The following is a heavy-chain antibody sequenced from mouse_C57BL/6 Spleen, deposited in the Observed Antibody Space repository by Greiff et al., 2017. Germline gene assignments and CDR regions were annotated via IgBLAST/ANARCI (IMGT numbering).Heavy chain of an antibody. CDR3: ARGDYYGSSYWYVDV. CDR1: GYAFSSSW. J-gene: IGHJ1*03. V-gene: IGHV1-82*01. Sequence: QVQLKESGPELVKPGASVKISCKASGYAFSSSWMNWVKQRPGKGLEWIGRIYPGDGDTNYNGKFKGKATLTADKSTSTVYMQLSSLTSEDSAVYFCARGDYYGSSYWYVDVWGTGTTVTVSS. D-gene: IGHD1-1*01. CDR2: IYPGDGDT.